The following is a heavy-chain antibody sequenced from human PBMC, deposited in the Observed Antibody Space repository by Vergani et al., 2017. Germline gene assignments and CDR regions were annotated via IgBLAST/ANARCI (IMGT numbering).Heavy chain of an antibody. CDR2: ISSNGGST. J-gene: IGHJ6*02. D-gene: IGHD3-10*01. Sequence: EVQLVESGGGLVQPGGSLRLSCAASGFTFSSYAMHWVRQAPGKGLEYVSAISSNGGSTYYANSVKGRFTISRDNSKNTLYLQMGSLRAEDMAVYYCARDSTPGSGSYYLSYYYGMDVWGQGTTVTVSS. CDR1: GFTFSSYA. CDR3: ARDSTPGSGSYYLSYYYGMDV. V-gene: IGHV3-64*01.